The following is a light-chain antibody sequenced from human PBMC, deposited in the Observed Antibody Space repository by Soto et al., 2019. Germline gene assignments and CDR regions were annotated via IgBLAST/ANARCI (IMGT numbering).Light chain of an antibody. CDR2: GNS. V-gene: IGLV1-40*01. Sequence: QSVLTQPPSVSGAPGQRVTISCTGSSSNIGAGYDVHWYQQLPGTAPKLLIYGNSNRPSGVPDRFSGSKSGTSASLAITGLQAEDEADYYCQSYDRSLSGSGFGGGTKRTVL. J-gene: IGLJ3*02. CDR1: SSNIGAGYD. CDR3: QSYDRSLSGSG.